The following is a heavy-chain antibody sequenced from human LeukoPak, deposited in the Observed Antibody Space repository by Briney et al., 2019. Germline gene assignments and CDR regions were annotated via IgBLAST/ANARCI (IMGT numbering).Heavy chain of an antibody. CDR3: ARGRLVDVCSTSCYLDVVGPRVM. V-gene: IGHV1-8*02. J-gene: IGHJ2*01. Sequence: ASVKVSCKASGYTFTSYDINWVRQATGQGLEWMGWINPNSGNTGYAQKFQGRVTMTRNTSTSTAYMELSSLRSDDTAVYYCARGRLVDVCSTSCYLDVVGPRVMWGRNTRDSVST. CDR2: INPNSGNT. D-gene: IGHD2-2*01. CDR1: GYTFTSYD.